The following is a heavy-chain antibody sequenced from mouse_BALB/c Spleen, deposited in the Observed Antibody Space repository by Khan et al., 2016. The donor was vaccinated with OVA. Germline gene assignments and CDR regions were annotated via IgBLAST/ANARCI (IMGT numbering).Heavy chain of an antibody. D-gene: IGHD1-1*01. V-gene: IGHV5-6*01. Sequence: VQLKESGADLVKPGGSLKLSCAASGFSFSTYGMSWVRQTPDKRLEWVATVSTGGGYTYYSDSVKGRFTITGNAAKNTLFMKMSGLMSEAAAMFYCTRLDSYYDDEGFAYWGQGTLVTVSA. CDR3: TRLDSYYDDEGFAY. J-gene: IGHJ3*01. CDR2: VSTGGGYT. CDR1: GFSFSTYG.